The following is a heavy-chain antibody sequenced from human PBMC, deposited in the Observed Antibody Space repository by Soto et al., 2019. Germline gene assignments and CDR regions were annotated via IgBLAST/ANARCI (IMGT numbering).Heavy chain of an antibody. CDR3: AGGDYYHSSGYYFYYYTMDV. CDR2: VYYGGSS. D-gene: IGHD3-22*01. V-gene: IGHV4-39*01. CDR1: GGSISSSSYY. J-gene: IGHJ6*02. Sequence: QLHLQESGPGLVKPSETLSLTCTVSGGSISSSSYYWGWIRQPPGKGLEWIGNVYYGGSSYYNPSLKSRVPISAEPSKSQFSRKLSSVTAADTAVYYCAGGDYYHSSGYYFYYYTMDVWGQGTTVTVSS.